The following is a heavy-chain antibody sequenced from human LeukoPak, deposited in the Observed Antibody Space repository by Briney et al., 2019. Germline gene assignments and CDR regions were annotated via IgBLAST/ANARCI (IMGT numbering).Heavy chain of an antibody. Sequence: GGSLRLSCAASGFTFSNFGLHWVRQAPGKGLEWVAAISHDETTKNYADSVKGRFTISRDNSKNTLYLQMNSLRAEDTAVYYCARDPSPFYGDYDYWGQGNLVTVSS. CDR1: GFTFSNFG. D-gene: IGHD4-17*01. V-gene: IGHV3-33*01. CDR2: ISHDETTK. J-gene: IGHJ4*02. CDR3: ARDPSPFYGDYDY.